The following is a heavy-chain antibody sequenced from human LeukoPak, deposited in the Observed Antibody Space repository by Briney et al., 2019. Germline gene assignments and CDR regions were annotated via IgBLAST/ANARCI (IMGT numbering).Heavy chain of an antibody. Sequence: SSETLSLTCAVYGGSFSGYYWSWIRQPPGKGLEWIGEINHSGSTNYNPSLKSRVTISVDTSKNQFSLKLSSVTAADTAVYYCASTRTRVGYCSSTSCYTKGPYYYYGMDVWGQGTTVTVSS. V-gene: IGHV4-34*01. CDR3: ASTRTRVGYCSSTSCYTKGPYYYYGMDV. J-gene: IGHJ6*02. D-gene: IGHD2-2*02. CDR1: GGSFSGYY. CDR2: INHSGST.